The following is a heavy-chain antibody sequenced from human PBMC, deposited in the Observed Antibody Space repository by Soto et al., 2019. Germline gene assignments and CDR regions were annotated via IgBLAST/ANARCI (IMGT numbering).Heavy chain of an antibody. D-gene: IGHD2-15*01. Sequence: PSETLSLTCTGSGGSISSYYWSWIRQPPGKGLEWIGYIYYSGSTNYNPSLKSRVTISVDASKNQFSLKLSSVTAADTAVYYCARDHPPSCSGGSCYSGWFDPWGQGTLVTVSS. J-gene: IGHJ5*02. CDR3: ARDHPPSCSGGSCYSGWFDP. CDR1: GGSISSYY. CDR2: IYYSGST. V-gene: IGHV4-59*01.